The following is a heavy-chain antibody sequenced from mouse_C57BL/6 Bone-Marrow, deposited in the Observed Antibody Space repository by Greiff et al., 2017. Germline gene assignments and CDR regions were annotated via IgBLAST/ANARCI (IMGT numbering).Heavy chain of an antibody. D-gene: IGHD4-1*02. Sequence: QVTLKESGPGILQSSQTLSLTCSFSGFSLSTSGMGVSWIRQPSGKGLEWLAHIYWDDDKRYNPSLKSRLTISKDTSRNQVFLKITSVDTADTATYYGARRAPTGVVYFDYWGQGTTLTVSS. CDR1: GFSLSTSGMG. CDR2: IYWDDDK. CDR3: ARRAPTGVVYFDY. V-gene: IGHV8-12*01. J-gene: IGHJ2*01.